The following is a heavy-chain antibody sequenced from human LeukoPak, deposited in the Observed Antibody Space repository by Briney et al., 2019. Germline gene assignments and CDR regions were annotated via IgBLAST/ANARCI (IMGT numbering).Heavy chain of an antibody. Sequence: GGSLRLSCAASGFTFSSYWMSWVRQAPGKGLEWVANIXQDGSEKYYVDSVKGRFTISRDNAKNSLYLQMNSLRAEDTAVYYCARGYGSGSYYNPTPFDYWGQGTLVTVSS. J-gene: IGHJ4*02. CDR2: IXQDGSEK. CDR3: ARGYGSGSYYNPTPFDY. V-gene: IGHV3-7*05. D-gene: IGHD3-10*01. CDR1: GFTFSSYW.